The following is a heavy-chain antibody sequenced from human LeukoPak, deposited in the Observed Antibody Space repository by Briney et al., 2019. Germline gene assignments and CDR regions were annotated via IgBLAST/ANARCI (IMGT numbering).Heavy chain of an antibody. CDR1: GYTFTNYG. CDR2: ITTYNGNT. V-gene: IGHV1-18*01. D-gene: IGHD6-19*01. CDR3: ARGSGSGSDGNGNDY. J-gene: IGHJ4*02. Sequence: ASVKVSCKASGYTFTNYGSNWVRQAPGQGLEWMGWITTYNGNTNYAQKLQGRVTMTTDTSTSTAYMELRSLRSDDTAIYYCARGSGSGSDGNGNDYWGQGTLVTVSS.